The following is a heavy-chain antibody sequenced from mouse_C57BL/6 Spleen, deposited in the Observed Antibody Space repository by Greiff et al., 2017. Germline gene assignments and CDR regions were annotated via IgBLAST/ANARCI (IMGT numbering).Heavy chain of an antibody. CDR3: ARRGYYDAY. CDR1: GYTFTGYW. Sequence: LVESGAELLKPGASVTLSCKASGYTFTGYWIAWVKQRPGNGLEWIGEILPGIGSPNYNEKFKGQSTCTAETSYNTADRQLSSLKTEDTAIYYCARRGYYDAYWGQGTLVTVSA. CDR2: ILPGIGSP. J-gene: IGHJ3*01. D-gene: IGHD2-3*01. V-gene: IGHV1-9*01.